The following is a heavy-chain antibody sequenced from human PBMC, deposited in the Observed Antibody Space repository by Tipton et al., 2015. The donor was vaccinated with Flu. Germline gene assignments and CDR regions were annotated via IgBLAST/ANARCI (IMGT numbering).Heavy chain of an antibody. CDR3: ASYSSSYFDY. CDR2: IDHSGTT. V-gene: IGHV4-38-2*02. Sequence: TLSLTCTVSGYSISSGYYWGWIRQPPGKGLEWIGSIDHSGTTYYNPSLKSRVTISVDTSKNQFSLKLSSVTAADTAVYYCASYSSSYFDYWGQGTLVTVSS. CDR1: GYSISSGYY. J-gene: IGHJ4*02. D-gene: IGHD6-6*01.